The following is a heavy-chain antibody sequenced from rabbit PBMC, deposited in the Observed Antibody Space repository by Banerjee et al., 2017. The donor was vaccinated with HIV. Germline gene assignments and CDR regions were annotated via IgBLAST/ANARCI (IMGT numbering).Heavy chain of an antibody. V-gene: IGHV1S47*01. CDR1: GFDFSSYG. J-gene: IGHJ3*01. CDR2: IDPVFGST. D-gene: IGHD4-2*01. Sequence: QEQLVESGGGLVQPGGSLKLSCKASGFDFSSYGVSWVRQAPGKGLEWIGYIDPVFGSTYYASWVNGRFTISSHNAQNTLYLQLTSLTAADTATYFCARGSAYAGAGYALWGQGTLVTVS. CDR3: ARGSAYAGAGYAL.